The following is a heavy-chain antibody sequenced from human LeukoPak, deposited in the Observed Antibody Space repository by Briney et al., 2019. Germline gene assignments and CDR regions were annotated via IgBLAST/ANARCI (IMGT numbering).Heavy chain of an antibody. D-gene: IGHD6-19*01. V-gene: IGHV7-4-1*02. Sequence: ASVKVSCKASGYTFTSYGISWVRQAPGQGLEWMGWINTNTGNPTYARGFTGRFVFSLDTSVSTAYLQISSLKAEDTAVYYCARGGIAVAGPWGQGTLVTVSS. J-gene: IGHJ4*02. CDR2: INTNTGNP. CDR3: ARGGIAVAGP. CDR1: GYTFTSYG.